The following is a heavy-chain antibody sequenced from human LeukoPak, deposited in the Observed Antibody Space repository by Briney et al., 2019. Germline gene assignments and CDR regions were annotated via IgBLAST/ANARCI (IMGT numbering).Heavy chain of an antibody. V-gene: IGHV3-7*01. D-gene: IGHD3-3*01. Sequence: PGGSLRLSCAASRITFTYWMSWVRQAPGKGLEWVANIKQDGSEKYYVDSVKGRSTISRDNAKKSLFLQMNSLRAQDTAVYYCASSFSDDFWSGHFWGQGTLVTVSS. J-gene: IGHJ4*02. CDR2: IKQDGSEK. CDR3: ASSFSDDFWSGHF. CDR1: RITFTYW.